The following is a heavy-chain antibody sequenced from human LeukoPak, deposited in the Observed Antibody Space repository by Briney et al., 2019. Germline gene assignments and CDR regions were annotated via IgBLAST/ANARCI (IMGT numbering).Heavy chain of an antibody. CDR1: GFTFSSYA. V-gene: IGHV3-23*01. Sequence: GGSLRLSCAASGFTFSSYAMSWVRQAPGKGLEWVCAISGSGGSTYYADSVKGRFTISRDNSKNTLYLQMNSLRAEDTAVYYCAKVRSSSIFYYYYGMDVWGQGTTVTVSS. D-gene: IGHD6-6*01. J-gene: IGHJ6*02. CDR2: ISGSGGST. CDR3: AKVRSSSIFYYYYGMDV.